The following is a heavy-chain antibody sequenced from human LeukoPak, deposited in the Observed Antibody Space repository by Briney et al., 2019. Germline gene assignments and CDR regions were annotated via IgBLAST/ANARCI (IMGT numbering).Heavy chain of an antibody. J-gene: IGHJ4*02. Sequence: SETLSLTCIVSGGSISSYYWSWIRQPPGKGLEWIGYIYYSGSTNYNPSLKSRVTISVVTSKNQISLKLSSVTAADTAVYYCARARYSSAPFDYWGQGTLITVSS. CDR3: ARARYSSAPFDY. V-gene: IGHV4-59*01. D-gene: IGHD6-25*01. CDR2: IYYSGST. CDR1: GGSISSYY.